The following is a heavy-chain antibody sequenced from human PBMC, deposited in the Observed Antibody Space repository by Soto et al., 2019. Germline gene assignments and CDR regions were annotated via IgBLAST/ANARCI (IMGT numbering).Heavy chain of an antibody. CDR1: GFTFSSYS. CDR2: ISSSGGSI. J-gene: IGHJ4*02. CDR3: ARGRSSNTIMDY. Sequence: EVQLVESGGGLVKPGGSLRLSCAASGFTFSSYSMNWVRQAPGKGLEWASSISSSGGSISYADSVKGRFTISRDNAKNSLYLQMDSLRAEDTAVYYCARGRSSNTIMDYWGQGTLVTVSS. V-gene: IGHV3-21*01. D-gene: IGHD2-2*01.